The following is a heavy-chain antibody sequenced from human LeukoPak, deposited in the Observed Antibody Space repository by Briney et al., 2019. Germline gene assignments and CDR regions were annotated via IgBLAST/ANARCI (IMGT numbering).Heavy chain of an antibody. Sequence: SETLSLTCTVSGGSISSSSYYWSWIRRPPRKGLEWIGYIHYTGSTNYNPSLKSRVTISVDTSKNQFSLKLSSVTAADTAVYYCARVEEGYGSGRRENYYYYYMDVWGKGTTVTISS. CDR2: IHYTGST. V-gene: IGHV4-61*01. J-gene: IGHJ6*03. CDR3: ARVEEGYGSGRRENYYYYYMDV. CDR1: GGSISSSSYY. D-gene: IGHD3-10*01.